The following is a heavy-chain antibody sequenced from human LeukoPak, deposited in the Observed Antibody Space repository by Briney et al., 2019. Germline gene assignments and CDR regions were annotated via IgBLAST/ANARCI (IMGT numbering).Heavy chain of an antibody. CDR2: IYYSGIT. CDR3: ARHFSNYRRWFDP. J-gene: IGHJ5*02. D-gene: IGHD4-11*01. Sequence: PSETLSLTCTVSGDSITTTDHYWGWIRQSPDKGLEWIGNIYYSGITDNNPSLKSRVTMSVDTSKNQFSLKLSSVTAADTAVYYCARHFSNYRRWFDPWGQGTLVTVSS. CDR1: GDSITTTDHY. V-gene: IGHV4-39*01.